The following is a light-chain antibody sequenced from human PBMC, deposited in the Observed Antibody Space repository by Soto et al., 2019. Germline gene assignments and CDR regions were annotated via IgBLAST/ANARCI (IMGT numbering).Light chain of an antibody. CDR1: QALSNY. CDR3: LQRSNWPLT. CDR2: SAS. V-gene: IGKV1-9*01. J-gene: IGKJ4*01. Sequence: DIQLTQSPSVLSASFGDTVTITCRASQALSNYLAGYQQKPGKAPDLPIYSASTLQSGVPSRFSGSGSETEFSLTIRALQPEDFATYYCLQRSNWPLTFGGGTKVDIK.